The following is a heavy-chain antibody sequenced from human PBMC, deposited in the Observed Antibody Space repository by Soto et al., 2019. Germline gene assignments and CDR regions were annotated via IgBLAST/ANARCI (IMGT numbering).Heavy chain of an antibody. CDR3: AKAIFGVVIIRIGDAFDI. V-gene: IGHV3-53*01. CDR2: IYSGGRR. D-gene: IGHD3-3*01. CDR1: RFTVNSNF. J-gene: IGHJ3*02. Sequence: GGSLRLSCAASRFTVNSNFLRWVRQAPGKGLEWVSIIYSGGRRYHADSVKGRFTSSRDNSKNTLYLQMNSLRAEDTAVYYCAKAIFGVVIIRIGDAFDIWGQGTMVTVSS.